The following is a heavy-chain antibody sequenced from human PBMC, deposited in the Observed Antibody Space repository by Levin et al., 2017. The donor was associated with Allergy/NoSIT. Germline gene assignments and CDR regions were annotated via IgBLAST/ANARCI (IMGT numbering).Heavy chain of an antibody. V-gene: IGHV3-48*02. CDR2: ITSSSGTI. J-gene: IGHJ4*02. CDR1: GFTFSSFS. CDR3: ARRFLGHVEFWMDN. Sequence: PGESLKISCAASGFTFSSFSMNWVRQTPGKGLEWIAYITSSSGTISYADSVKGRFTISRDNAGSSLFLQMNSLREEDTAVYYCARRFLGHVEFWMDNWGQGTLVTVSS. D-gene: IGHD3-3*01.